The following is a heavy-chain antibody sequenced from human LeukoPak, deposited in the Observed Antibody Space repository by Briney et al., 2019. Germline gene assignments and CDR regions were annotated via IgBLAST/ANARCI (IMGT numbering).Heavy chain of an antibody. Sequence: SVKVSCKASGGTFSSYAISWVRQAPGQGLEWMGGIIPIFGTANYAQKFQGRVTITADKSTSTAYMELSSLRSEDTAVYYCARGPNPSGWYAVEYYYYYMDVWGKGTTVTVSS. J-gene: IGHJ6*03. V-gene: IGHV1-69*06. D-gene: IGHD6-19*01. CDR2: IIPIFGTA. CDR1: GGTFSSYA. CDR3: ARGPNPSGWYAVEYYYYYMDV.